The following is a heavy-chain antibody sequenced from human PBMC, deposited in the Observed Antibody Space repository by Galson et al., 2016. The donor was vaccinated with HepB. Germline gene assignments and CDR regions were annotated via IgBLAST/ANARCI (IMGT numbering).Heavy chain of an antibody. J-gene: IGHJ4*02. Sequence: SLRLSCATSGFRFSGHGMHWVRQAPGKGLQWVAFISDDGIRKYYADSVRGRFIISRDYFKDTVYLQMNSLRPEDTAFYYCARDRTSAWSLDYWGQGALVTVSS. V-gene: IGHV3-30*03. CDR2: ISDDGIRK. CDR1: GFRFSGHG. D-gene: IGHD1-14*01. CDR3: ARDRTSAWSLDY.